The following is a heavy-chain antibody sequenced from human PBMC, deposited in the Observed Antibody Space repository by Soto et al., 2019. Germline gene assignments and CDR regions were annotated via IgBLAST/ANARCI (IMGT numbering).Heavy chain of an antibody. CDR3: ASGSVTYSPDY. J-gene: IGHJ4*02. CDR1: GYTFTSYA. CDR2: INAGNGNT. D-gene: IGHD1-26*01. V-gene: IGHV1-3*01. Sequence: QVQLVQSGAEVKKPGASVKVSCKASGYTFTSYAIHWVRQAPGQRIEWMGWINAGNGNTKYSQKFQGRVTITRDTSAGAAYMELSSLRPYYPAVYFCASGSVTYSPDYWGQGTLVTVSS.